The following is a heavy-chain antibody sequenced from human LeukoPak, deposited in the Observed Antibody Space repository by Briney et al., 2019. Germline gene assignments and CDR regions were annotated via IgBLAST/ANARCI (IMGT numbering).Heavy chain of an antibody. J-gene: IGHJ4*02. D-gene: IGHD2/OR15-2a*01. V-gene: IGHV4-39*01. Sequence: PETLSLTCAVSGGSISSGSYYCGWIRQPPGKWLEWMVSIFYRGSTYYNPSLKSRVTISVDTYKNQFSLKLSSVTAADTAVYYCAGHSANMADVDYWGQGTLVTVAS. CDR2: IFYRGST. CDR1: GGSISSGSYY. CDR3: AGHSANMADVDY.